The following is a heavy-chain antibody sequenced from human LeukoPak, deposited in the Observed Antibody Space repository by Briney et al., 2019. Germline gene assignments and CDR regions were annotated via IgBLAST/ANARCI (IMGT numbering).Heavy chain of an antibody. CDR2: INPNSGGT. J-gene: IGHJ6*02. Sequence: ASVKVSCKASEYTFTGYYMHWVRQAPGQGLEWMGWINPNSGGTNYAQKFQGRVTMTRDTSISTAYMELSRLRSDDTAVYYCARVLDYGDYADYYYGMDVWGQGTTVTVSS. CDR3: ARVLDYGDYADYYYGMDV. D-gene: IGHD4-17*01. CDR1: EYTFTGYY. V-gene: IGHV1-2*02.